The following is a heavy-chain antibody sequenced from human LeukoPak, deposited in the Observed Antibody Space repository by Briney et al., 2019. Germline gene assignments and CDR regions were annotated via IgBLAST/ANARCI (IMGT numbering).Heavy chain of an antibody. D-gene: IGHD1-26*01. CDR2: ISSSSSTI. J-gene: IGHJ3*02. CDR1: GFTFSTYS. CDR3: ARGQGSRDAFDI. Sequence: GGSLRLSCAASGFTFSTYSMHWARQAPGKGLEWVSYISSSSSTIYYADSVKGRFTISRDNAKNSLYPQMHSLRAEDTAVYYCARGQGSRDAFDIWGQGTMVTVSS. V-gene: IGHV3-48*01.